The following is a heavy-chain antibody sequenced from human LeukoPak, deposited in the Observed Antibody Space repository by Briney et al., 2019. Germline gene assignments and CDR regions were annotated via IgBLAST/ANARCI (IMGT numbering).Heavy chain of an antibody. CDR1: GFTFSSYA. V-gene: IGHV3-23*01. J-gene: IGHJ6*02. D-gene: IGHD3-16*01. CDR3: AKDSDVWGSYRTHFYYYYGMDV. CDR2: ISGSGGST. Sequence: HPGGSLRLSCAASGFTFSSYAMRWVRQAPGKGLEWVSAISGSGGSTYYADSVKGRFTISRDNSKNTLYLQMNSLRAEDTAVYYCAKDSDVWGSYRTHFYYYYGMDVWGQGTTVTVSS.